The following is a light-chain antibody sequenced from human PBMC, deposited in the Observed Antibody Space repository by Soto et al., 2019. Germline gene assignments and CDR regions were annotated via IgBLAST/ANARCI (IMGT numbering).Light chain of an antibody. Sequence: QSVLTQPASVSGSPGQSITISCTGTSSDVGGYNHVAWYQQHPGEAPTLMIYDVSNRPSGVSNRFSGSKSGNTASLTISGLQAEDEAEYYCGSYTSRSTYVFGTGTKVTVL. CDR3: GSYTSRSTYV. V-gene: IGLV2-14*01. CDR2: DVS. J-gene: IGLJ1*01. CDR1: SSDVGGYNH.